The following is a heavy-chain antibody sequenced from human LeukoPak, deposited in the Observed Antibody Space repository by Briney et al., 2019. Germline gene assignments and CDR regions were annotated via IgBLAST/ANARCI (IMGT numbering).Heavy chain of an antibody. J-gene: IGHJ4*02. Sequence: GRSLRLSCAASGFTFSSYAMHWVRQAPGKGLEWVAVISYDGSNNYYADSVKGRFTISRDNSKNTLYLQMNSLRAEDTAVYYCAKSGYSSSYYFDYWGQGTLVTVSS. CDR2: ISYDGSNN. CDR1: GFTFSSYA. V-gene: IGHV3-30-3*01. D-gene: IGHD6-6*01. CDR3: AKSGYSSSYYFDY.